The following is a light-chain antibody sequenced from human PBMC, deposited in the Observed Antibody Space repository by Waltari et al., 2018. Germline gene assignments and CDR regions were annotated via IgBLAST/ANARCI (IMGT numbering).Light chain of an antibody. J-gene: IGKJ2*03. V-gene: IGKV1-16*01. CDR2: KAS. CDR3: QQGDGIPYS. Sequence: DIQMTQSPASLSPPVGDRVTITCQASQDIGNNLAWYRQKAGEVPKLLIYKASTLQTGVPSRFSGSGSGTDFTLTISSLQPEDFATYFCQQGDGIPYSFGQGTKVEFK. CDR1: QDIGNN.